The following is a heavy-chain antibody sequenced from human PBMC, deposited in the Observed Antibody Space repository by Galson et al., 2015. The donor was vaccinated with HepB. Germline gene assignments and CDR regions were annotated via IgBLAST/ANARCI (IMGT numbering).Heavy chain of an antibody. V-gene: IGHV5-10-1*01. Sequence: QSGAEVKKPGESLRISCKGSGYSFTSYWISWVRQMPGKGLEWMGRIDPSDSYTNYSPSFQGHVTISADKSISTAYLQWSSLKASDTAMYYCARLDCSSTSCSVDYYYYGMDVWGQGTTVTVSS. D-gene: IGHD2-2*01. CDR1: GYSFTSYW. CDR3: ARLDCSSTSCSVDYYYYGMDV. CDR2: IDPSDSYT. J-gene: IGHJ6*02.